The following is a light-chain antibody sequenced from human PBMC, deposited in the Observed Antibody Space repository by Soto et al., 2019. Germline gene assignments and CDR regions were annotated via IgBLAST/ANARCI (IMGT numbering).Light chain of an antibody. CDR2: DAS. CDR3: QQRSNWPIT. Sequence: EIVLSQSPGTLSLSPGERAPLSCGASQSLSSYLAWYQQKPGQAPRLLIYDASNRATGIPARFSGSGSGTDFTLTISSLEPEDFAVYYCQQRSNWPITFGQGTRLAI. CDR1: QSLSSY. J-gene: IGKJ5*01. V-gene: IGKV3-11*01.